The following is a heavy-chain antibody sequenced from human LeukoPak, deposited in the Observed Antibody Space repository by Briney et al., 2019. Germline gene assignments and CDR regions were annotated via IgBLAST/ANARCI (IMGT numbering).Heavy chain of an antibody. V-gene: IGHV3-23*01. CDR1: GFTFSSYA. J-gene: IGHJ4*02. CDR2: ISASGGST. D-gene: IGHD2-2*01. CDR3: AKPFLRYCSSTSCYAFDY. Sequence: GGSLRLSCAASGFTFSSYAMSWVRQAPGKGLEWVSTISASGGSTYYADSVKGRFTISRDNSTNTLYLQMNSLRAEDTAVYYCAKPFLRYCSSTSCYAFDYWGQGTLVTVSS.